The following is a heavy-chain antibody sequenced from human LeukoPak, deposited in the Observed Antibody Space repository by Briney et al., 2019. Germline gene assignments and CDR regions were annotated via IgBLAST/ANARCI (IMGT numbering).Heavy chain of an antibody. CDR1: GGTFSSYA. CDR2: IIPILGIA. V-gene: IGHV1-69*04. J-gene: IGHJ4*02. D-gene: IGHD4-11*01. CDR3: ARTTTVIL. Sequence: SVKVSCKASGGTFSSYAISWVRQAPGQGLEWTGRIIPILGIANYAQKFQGRVTITADKSTSTAYMEVSSLTSEDTAVYYCARTTTVILWGQGTLVTVSS.